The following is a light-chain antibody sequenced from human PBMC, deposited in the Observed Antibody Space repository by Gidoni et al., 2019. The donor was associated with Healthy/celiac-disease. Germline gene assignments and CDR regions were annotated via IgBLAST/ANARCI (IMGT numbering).Light chain of an antibody. CDR3: QQYGSPPWT. CDR1: QSVSSSY. CDR2: GAS. Sequence: EIVLTQSPGTLSLSPGERATLSCRASQSVSSSYLAWYQQKPGQAPRLLIYGASSRDTGIPDRFSGSGSGTDFTLTISRLEPEDFAVYYCQQYGSPPWTFXQXTKVEIK. V-gene: IGKV3-20*01. J-gene: IGKJ1*01.